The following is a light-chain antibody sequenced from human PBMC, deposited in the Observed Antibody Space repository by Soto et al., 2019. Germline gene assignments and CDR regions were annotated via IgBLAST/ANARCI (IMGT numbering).Light chain of an antibody. CDR1: QSVSSN. J-gene: IGKJ4*01. V-gene: IGKV3-15*01. CDR2: GAS. CDR3: QQSHXWLT. Sequence: EIVMTQSPATLSVSPGERATLSCRAIQSVSSNLAWYQQKTGQPPRLLIYGASTRATGIPARFSGSGSGTELTLTISRLQSEDFALYYRQQSHXWLTFGGGPKV.